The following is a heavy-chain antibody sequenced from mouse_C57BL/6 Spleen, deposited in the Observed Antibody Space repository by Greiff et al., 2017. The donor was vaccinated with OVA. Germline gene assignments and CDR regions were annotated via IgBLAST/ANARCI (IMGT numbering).Heavy chain of an antibody. J-gene: IGHJ1*03. D-gene: IGHD2-13*01. CDR2: ISYDGSN. CDR3: ARGTTYWYFDV. CDR1: GYSITSGYY. Sequence: ESGPGLVKPSQSLSLTCSVTGYSITSGYYWNWIRQFPGNKLEWMGYISYDGSNNYNPSLKNRISITRDTSKNQFFLKLNAVTTEDTATYHCARGTTYWYFDVWGTGTTVTVSS. V-gene: IGHV3-6*01.